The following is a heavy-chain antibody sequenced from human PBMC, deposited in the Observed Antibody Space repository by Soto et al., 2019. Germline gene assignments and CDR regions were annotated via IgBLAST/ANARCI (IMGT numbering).Heavy chain of an antibody. V-gene: IGHV4-4*02. CDR1: GDSIKTETW. J-gene: IGHJ5*01. CDR2: ITHTGDA. CDR3: GREGRLHRAES. Sequence: QVPLPESGPGLVQPSEALSLTCAVSGDSIKTETWWIWLRQLPGTGLEGIGEITHTGDATATPALRGLVPMSVARTKNPFSLDLRSVSAADSAVYFCGREGRLHRAESWGQGTLVSVAS.